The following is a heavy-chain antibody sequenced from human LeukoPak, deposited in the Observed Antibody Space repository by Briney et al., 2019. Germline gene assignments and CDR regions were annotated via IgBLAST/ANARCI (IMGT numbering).Heavy chain of an antibody. CDR3: ARRPWVTMVRGVIWDY. CDR1: GYTFTGHY. D-gene: IGHD3-10*01. J-gene: IGHJ4*02. V-gene: IGHV1-2*02. CDR2: INPNSGGT. Sequence: AASVKVSCKASGYTFTGHYIHWVRQAPGQGLEWMGWINPNSGGTNYAQKFQGRVTMTRDTSISTAYMELSRLRSDDTAVYYCARRPWVTMVRGVIWDYWGQGTLVTVSS.